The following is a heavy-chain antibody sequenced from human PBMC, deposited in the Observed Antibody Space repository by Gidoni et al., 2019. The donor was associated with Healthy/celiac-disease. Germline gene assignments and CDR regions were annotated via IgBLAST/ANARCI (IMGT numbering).Heavy chain of an antibody. CDR1: GFTFSSYG. V-gene: IGHV3-33*01. CDR2: IWYDGSNK. CDR3: ARDPSNLAYCGGDCYHYFDY. Sequence: QVQLVESGGGVVQPGRSLRLSCAASGFTFSSYGLHWVRQAPGKGLEWVAVIWYDGSNKYYADSVKGRFTISRDNSKNTLYLQMNSLRAEDTAVYYCARDPSNLAYCGGDCYHYFDYWGQGTLVTVSS. D-gene: IGHD2-21*02. J-gene: IGHJ4*02.